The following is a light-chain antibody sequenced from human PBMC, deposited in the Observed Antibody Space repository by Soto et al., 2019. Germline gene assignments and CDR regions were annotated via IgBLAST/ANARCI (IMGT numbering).Light chain of an antibody. CDR1: SSDIGTYNY. J-gene: IGLJ2*01. V-gene: IGLV2-14*01. CDR2: EVS. Sequence: QSALTQPASVSGSPGQSITISCTGTSSDIGTYNYVSWYQQHSGKAPKVVIYEVSNRPSGVSHRFSGSKSGNTASLIISGLQTEDEADYYCSSHTSSNTPVVFGGGTKLTVL. CDR3: SSHTSSNTPVV.